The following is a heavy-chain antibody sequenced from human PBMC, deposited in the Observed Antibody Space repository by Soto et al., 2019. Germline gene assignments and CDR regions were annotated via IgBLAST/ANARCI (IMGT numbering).Heavy chain of an antibody. J-gene: IGHJ5*01. CDR2: ISYDGTDK. CDR3: ARSIVPKVTRIIDT. CDR1: GFTFSAYG. D-gene: IGHD2-15*01. Sequence: GGSLRLSCAASGFTFSAYGLHWVRQAPGKGLEWVALISYDGTDKTYADSVKGRFTISRDNSQNTLSLQMNSLGPEDTAVYYCARSIVPKVTRIIDTWGQGTLVIVSS. V-gene: IGHV3-30-3*01.